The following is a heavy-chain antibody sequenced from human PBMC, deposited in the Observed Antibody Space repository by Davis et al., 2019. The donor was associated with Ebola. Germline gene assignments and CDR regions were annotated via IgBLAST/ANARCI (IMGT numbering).Heavy chain of an antibody. CDR2: ISSASSFI. CDR3: ARESGISDNPLSDVFDL. CDR1: GFMFNNFN. J-gene: IGHJ3*01. V-gene: IGHV3-21*01. Sequence: GGSLRLSCVASGFMFNNFNMKWVRQTPGKGLEWVSSISSASSFIYHADSVKGRFTTSRDNAGNAVFLQMNDVRAEDTAVYFCARESGISDNPLSDVFDLWGQGTMVTVSS. D-gene: IGHD6-13*01.